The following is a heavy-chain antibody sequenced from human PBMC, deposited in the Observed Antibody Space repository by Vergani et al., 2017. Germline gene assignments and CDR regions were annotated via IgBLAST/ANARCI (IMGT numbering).Heavy chain of an antibody. CDR3: ARGEIMITFGGVILPNWFDP. Sequence: QVQLVQSGAEVKKPGASVKVSCKASGGTFSSYAISWVRQAPGQGLEWMGRIIPILGIANYAQKFQGRVTITADKSTSTAYMELSSLRSEDTAVYYCARGEIMITFGGVILPNWFDPWGQGTLVTVSS. J-gene: IGHJ5*02. V-gene: IGHV1-69*04. CDR2: IIPILGIA. CDR1: GGTFSSYA. D-gene: IGHD3-16*02.